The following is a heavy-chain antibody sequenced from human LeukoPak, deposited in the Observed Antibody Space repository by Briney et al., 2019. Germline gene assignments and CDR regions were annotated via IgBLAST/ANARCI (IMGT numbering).Heavy chain of an antibody. J-gene: IGHJ4*02. CDR2: IRYDGSNK. Sequence: GGSLRLSCAASGFTFSSYGMHWVRQAPGKGLEWVAFIRYDGSNKYYADSVKGRFTISRDNSKNTLYLQMNSLRAEDTAVYYCAKLGIIAAADKFDYWGQGTLATVSS. V-gene: IGHV3-30*02. CDR1: GFTFSSYG. CDR3: AKLGIIAAADKFDY. D-gene: IGHD6-13*01.